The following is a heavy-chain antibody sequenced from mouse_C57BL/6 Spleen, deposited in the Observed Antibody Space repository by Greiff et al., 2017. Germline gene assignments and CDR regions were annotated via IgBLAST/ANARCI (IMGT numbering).Heavy chain of an antibody. D-gene: IGHD1-1*01. J-gene: IGHJ2*01. Sequence: EVNVVESGGGLVKPGGSLKLSCAASGFTFSSYAMSWVRQTPEKRLEWVATISDGGSYTYYPDNVKGRFTISRDNAKNNLYLQMSHLKSEDTAMYYCARERRGSSYYFDYWGQGTTLTVSS. CDR3: ARERRGSSYYFDY. V-gene: IGHV5-4*01. CDR1: GFTFSSYA. CDR2: ISDGGSYT.